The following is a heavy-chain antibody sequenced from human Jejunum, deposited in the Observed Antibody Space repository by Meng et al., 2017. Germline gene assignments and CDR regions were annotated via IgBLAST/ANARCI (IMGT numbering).Heavy chain of an antibody. V-gene: IGHV3-30*03. D-gene: IGHD7-27*01. J-gene: IGHJ5*02. CDR1: GLTINTFG. CDR2: ISYGGDE. Sequence: QVHVGESGGAVVQTGRSLRLSCAVSGLTINTFGFYWVRQAPGKGLEWVTFISYGGDEHYTDSVKGRFIISRDNSKNTVYLQMNRVTTEDTGVYYCSRELGPLGQGTLVTVSS. CDR3: SRELGP.